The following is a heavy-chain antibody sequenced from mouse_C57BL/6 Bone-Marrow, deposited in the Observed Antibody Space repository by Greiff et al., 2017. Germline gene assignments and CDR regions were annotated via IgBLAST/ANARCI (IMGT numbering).Heavy chain of an antibody. V-gene: IGHV5-12*01. Sequence: EVQRVESGGGLVQPGGSLKLSCAASGFTFSDYYMYWVRQTPEKRLEWVAYISNGGGSTYYPDTVKGRFTISRDNAKNTLYLQMSRLKSEDTAMYYCARLGVYGNYRYAMDYWGQGTSVTVSS. CDR1: GFTFSDYY. J-gene: IGHJ4*01. CDR3: ARLGVYGNYRYAMDY. CDR2: ISNGGGST. D-gene: IGHD2-1*01.